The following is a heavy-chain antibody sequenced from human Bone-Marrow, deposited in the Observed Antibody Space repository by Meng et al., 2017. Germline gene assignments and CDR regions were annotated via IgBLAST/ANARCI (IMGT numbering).Heavy chain of an antibody. CDR2: MNPNSGNT. D-gene: IGHD5-12*01. J-gene: IGHJ4*02. CDR3: ARGSDGGYDFDY. Sequence: ASVKVSCKASGYTFTSYDINWVRQATGQGLEWMGWMNPNSGNTGYAQKFQGRVTITRNTSISTAYMELSSLRSEDTAVYYCARGSDGGYDFDYWGQGTQVTVSS. V-gene: IGHV1-8*03. CDR1: GYTFTSYD.